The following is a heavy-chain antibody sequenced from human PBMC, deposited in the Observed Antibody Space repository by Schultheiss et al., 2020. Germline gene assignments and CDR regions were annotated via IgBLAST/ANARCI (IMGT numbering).Heavy chain of an antibody. Sequence: SETLSLTCAVYGGSFSGYYWGWIRQPPGKGLEWIGSFYYSGSTYYNPSLKSRVTISVDTSKNQFSLKLSSVTAADTAVYYCARPAGTPSYMDVWGKGTTVTVSS. CDR2: FYYSGST. J-gene: IGHJ6*03. CDR1: GGSFSGYY. D-gene: IGHD6-19*01. V-gene: IGHV4-39*01. CDR3: ARPAGTPSYMDV.